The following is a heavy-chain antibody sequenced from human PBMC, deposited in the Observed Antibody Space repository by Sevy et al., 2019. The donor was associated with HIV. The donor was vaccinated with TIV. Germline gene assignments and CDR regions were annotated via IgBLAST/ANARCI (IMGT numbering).Heavy chain of an antibody. CDR2: IYTSGST. Sequence: SETLSLTCTVSGGSISSYYWSWIRQPAGKGLEWIGRIYTSGSTNYNPSLKSRVTMSVDTSKNQFSLKPSSVTAADTAVYYCARAPQRLYDSSGYYQGHAFDIWGQGTMVTVSS. CDR3: ARAPQRLYDSSGYYQGHAFDI. D-gene: IGHD3-22*01. J-gene: IGHJ3*02. CDR1: GGSISSYY. V-gene: IGHV4-4*07.